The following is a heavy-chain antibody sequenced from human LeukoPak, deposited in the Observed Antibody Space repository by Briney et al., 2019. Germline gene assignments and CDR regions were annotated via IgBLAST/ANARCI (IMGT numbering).Heavy chain of an antibody. D-gene: IGHD1-26*01. CDR2: IYSSGNT. CDR3: ARLGARPTTFKFDY. V-gene: IGHV4-4*07. J-gene: IGHJ4*02. CDR1: GGSISSYY. Sequence: SETLSLTCTVSGGSISSYYWSWIRQPAGKGLEWIGRIYSSGNTIYNPALKSRVTISVDTSKNQFSLKLSSVTAADTAVYYCARLGARPTTFKFDYWGQGTLVTVSS.